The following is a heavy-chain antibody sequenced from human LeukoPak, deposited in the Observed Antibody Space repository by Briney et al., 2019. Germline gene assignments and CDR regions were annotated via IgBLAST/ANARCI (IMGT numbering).Heavy chain of an antibody. D-gene: IGHD6-19*01. V-gene: IGHV5-10-1*01. Sequence: KPGASLQISCKGSGSSFTSYWISWGRQLPGKGLEWMGRIDPSDSYTNYSPSFQGHVTISADKSISTAYLQWSSLKASDTAMYYCARLVYSSGWYRLGDYWGQGTLVTVSS. J-gene: IGHJ4*02. CDR1: GSSFTSYW. CDR3: ARLVYSSGWYRLGDY. CDR2: IDPSDSYT.